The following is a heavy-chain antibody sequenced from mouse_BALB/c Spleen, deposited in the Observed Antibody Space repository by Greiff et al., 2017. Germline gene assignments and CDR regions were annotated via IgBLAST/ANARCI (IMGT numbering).Heavy chain of an antibody. V-gene: IGHV5-4*02. CDR2: ISDGGSYT. CDR3: ARGGDGNYGYFDV. Sequence: EVKLVESGGGLVKPGGSLKLSCAASGFTFSDYYMYWVRQTPEKRLEWVATISDGGSYTYYPDSVKGRFTISRDNAKNNLYLQMSSLKSEDTAMYYCARGGDGNYGYFDVWGEGTTVTVSS. J-gene: IGHJ1*01. D-gene: IGHD2-1*01. CDR1: GFTFSDYY.